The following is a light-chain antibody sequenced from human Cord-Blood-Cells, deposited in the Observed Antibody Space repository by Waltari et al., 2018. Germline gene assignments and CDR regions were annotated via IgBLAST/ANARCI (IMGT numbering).Light chain of an antibody. CDR3: CSYAGSSTWV. CDR2: EGS. V-gene: IGLV2-23*01. J-gene: IGLJ3*02. CDR1: SRDVGSYNL. Sequence: QSALTQPAAVSGSPGQSITIPCTGTSRDVGSYNLVSWYQQHPGKAHKLMIYEGSKRPSGVSNRFSGSKSGNTASLTISGLQAEDEADYYCCSYAGSSTWVFGGGTKLTVL.